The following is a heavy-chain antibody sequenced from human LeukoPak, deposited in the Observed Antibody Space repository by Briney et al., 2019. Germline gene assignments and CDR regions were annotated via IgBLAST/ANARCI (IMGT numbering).Heavy chain of an antibody. J-gene: IGHJ4*02. Sequence: SVKVSCKASGGTFNSYAINWVRQAPGQGLEWMGGIIPIFGTANYAQKFQGRVTITTDESTSTVYMDLSSLRSKDTAVYYCASNGVGSGRSKDFDYWGQGTLVTVSS. D-gene: IGHD3-10*01. CDR3: ASNGVGSGRSKDFDY. V-gene: IGHV1-69*05. CDR1: GGTFNSYA. CDR2: IIPIFGTA.